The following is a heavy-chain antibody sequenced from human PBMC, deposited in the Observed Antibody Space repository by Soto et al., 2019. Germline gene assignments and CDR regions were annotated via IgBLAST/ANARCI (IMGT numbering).Heavy chain of an antibody. CDR2: TRHDGSNT. J-gene: IGHJ4*03. V-gene: IGHV3-33*01. CDR3: ARDGVGTTTYFGYFDY. D-gene: IGHD1-26*01. Sequence: QVQLVESGGGVVQPGRSLRLSCAASGFTFSGYGMHWVRQAPGKGLEWVAVTRHDGSNTYYADSVRGRFTISRDNSNKMLYLQTNCLRAVDTAVYYCARDGVGTTTYFGYFDYWAHGTLVTVSS. CDR1: GFTFSGYG.